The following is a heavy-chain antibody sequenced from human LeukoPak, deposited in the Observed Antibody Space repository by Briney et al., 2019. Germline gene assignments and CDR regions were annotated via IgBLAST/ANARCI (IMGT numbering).Heavy chain of an antibody. D-gene: IGHD3-3*01. CDR3: ARLSRRFLEWPKRINYYYYYMDV. J-gene: IGHJ6*03. Sequence: PSETLSLTCAVYGGSFSGYYWSWIRQPPGKGLEWIGEINHSGSTNYNPSLKSRVTISVDTSKNQFSLKLSSVTAADTAVYYCARLSRRFLEWPKRINYYYYYMDVWGKGTTVTVSS. CDR2: INHSGST. V-gene: IGHV4-34*01. CDR1: GGSFSGYY.